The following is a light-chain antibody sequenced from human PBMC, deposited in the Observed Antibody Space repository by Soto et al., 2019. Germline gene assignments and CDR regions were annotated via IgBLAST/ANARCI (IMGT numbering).Light chain of an antibody. CDR2: DVS. J-gene: IGKJ1*01. CDR3: QQYSDYWT. Sequence: DIQMTQSPSTLSASLGARVTITCRASQNIRSWLAWYQQKPGQAPKLLIYDVSSLESGVPSRFSGSASGTEFTLTISGLQPGDSATYYCQQYSDYWTFGQGTKVDIK. V-gene: IGKV1-5*01. CDR1: QNIRSW.